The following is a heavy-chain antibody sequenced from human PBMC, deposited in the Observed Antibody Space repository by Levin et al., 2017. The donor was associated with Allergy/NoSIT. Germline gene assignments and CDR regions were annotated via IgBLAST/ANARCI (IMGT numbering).Heavy chain of an antibody. CDR2: IYHSGST. D-gene: IGHD4-17*01. CDR3: ARGIADGDRNDY. J-gene: IGHJ4*02. Sequence: SETLSLTCAVSGGSISSGYWWTWVRQPPGKGLEWIGEIYHSGSTNYNPSLRSRVTISVDKSKNQFSLKVSSVTAADTAVYYCARGIADGDRNDYWGQGALVTVSS. V-gene: IGHV4-4*02. CDR1: GGSISSGYW.